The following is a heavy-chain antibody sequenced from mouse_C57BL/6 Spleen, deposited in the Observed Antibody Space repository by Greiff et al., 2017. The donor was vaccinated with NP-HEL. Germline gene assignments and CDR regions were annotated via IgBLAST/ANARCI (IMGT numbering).Heavy chain of an antibody. Sequence: QVQLQQSGAELARPGASVKLSCTASGYNFTSYGISWVKQRTGQGLEWIGEIYPRSGNTYYNEKFQGKATLTADKSSSTAYMELSSLTSEDSAVYFCARLGDCGRFAYWGQGTLVTVSA. J-gene: IGHJ3*01. D-gene: IGHD2-13*01. CDR3: ARLGDCGRFAY. CDR1: GYNFTSYG. V-gene: IGHV1-81*01. CDR2: IYPRSGNT.